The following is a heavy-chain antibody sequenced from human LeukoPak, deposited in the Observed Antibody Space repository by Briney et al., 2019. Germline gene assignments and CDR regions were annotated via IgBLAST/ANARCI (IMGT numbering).Heavy chain of an antibody. CDR3: ARDLKKPRSSGWYYDY. D-gene: IGHD6-19*01. CDR1: GFTVSSDY. CDR2: IYSGGST. J-gene: IGHJ4*02. Sequence: GSLRLSCAASGFTVSSDYMSWVRQAPGKGLEWVSVIYSGGSTYYADSVKGRFTISRDNSKNTLYLQMNSLRAEDTAVYYCARDLKKPRSSGWYYDYWGQGTLVTVSS. V-gene: IGHV3-66*01.